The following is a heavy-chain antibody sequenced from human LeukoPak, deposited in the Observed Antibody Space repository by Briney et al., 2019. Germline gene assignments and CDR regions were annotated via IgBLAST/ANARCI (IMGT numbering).Heavy chain of an antibody. CDR2: ISASGGAT. V-gene: IGHV3-23*01. CDR3: AKGNYGEKIDY. J-gene: IGHJ4*02. Sequence: GGSLRLSCAASGFTFLRHGMTWFRQAPGKGLEWVSGISASGGATYYADSVKGRFAISRDNSKNTLYLQMNSLKAEDAALYYCAKGNYGEKIDYWGPGTLVTVSS. CDR1: GFTFLRHG. D-gene: IGHD4-17*01.